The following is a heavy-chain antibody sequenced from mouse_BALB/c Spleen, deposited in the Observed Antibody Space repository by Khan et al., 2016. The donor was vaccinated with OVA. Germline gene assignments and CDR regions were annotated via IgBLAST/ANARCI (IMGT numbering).Heavy chain of an antibody. CDR3: IRRGTARATLWFAY. CDR1: GYTFTNYY. Sequence: QVQLQQSGAELVKPGASVKLSCKASGYTFTNYYMYWLKQRPGQGLEWIGEINPSNGGTNFNEKFKSKATLTVDKSSSTAYMQLSSLTSEDSAVYYCIRRGTARATLWFAYWGQGTLVTVSA. CDR2: INPSNGGT. D-gene: IGHD3-2*01. J-gene: IGHJ3*01. V-gene: IGHV1S81*02.